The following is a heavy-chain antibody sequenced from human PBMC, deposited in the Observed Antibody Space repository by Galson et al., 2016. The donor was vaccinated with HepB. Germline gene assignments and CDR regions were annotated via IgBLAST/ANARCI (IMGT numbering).Heavy chain of an antibody. D-gene: IGHD2-2*01. V-gene: IGHV2-5*02. CDR2: IYWDDDK. J-gene: IGHJ5*01. Sequence: PALVKPPQTLTLTCTFSGFSLRAEDVAVGWIRQPPGKALEWLALIYWDDDKRYSPSVKSSLSITKDTSRNQVVLKMTNLDPADTATYFCARQSAPFTSAWFDYWGPGILVTVSS. CDR3: ARQSAPFTSAWFDY. CDR1: GFSLRAEDVA.